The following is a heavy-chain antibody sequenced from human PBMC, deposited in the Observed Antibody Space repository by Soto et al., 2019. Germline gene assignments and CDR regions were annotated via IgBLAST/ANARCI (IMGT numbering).Heavy chain of an antibody. CDR1: GYTFIRYY. CDR3: AGGSPSSSRLGGLDP. CDR2: IDPDGGST. D-gene: IGHD2-2*01. V-gene: IGHV1-46*01. J-gene: IGHJ5*02. Sequence: ASVKVSCKASGYTFIRYYMSWVRQAPGQGLEWMGMIDPDGGSTVYSQKFQGRLTMTTDTSTTTVYMELIRLRSEDTAMYYCAGGSPSSSRLGGLDPGGKGPLVTFPS.